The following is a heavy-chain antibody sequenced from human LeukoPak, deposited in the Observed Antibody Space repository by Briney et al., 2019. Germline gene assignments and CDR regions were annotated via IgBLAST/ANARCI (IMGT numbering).Heavy chain of an antibody. CDR1: GGSITSTNY. CDR3: ARENFDYGSGSYDY. D-gene: IGHD3-10*01. CDR2: VNLQGST. V-gene: IGHV4-4*02. J-gene: IGHJ4*02. Sequence: SETLSLTYGVSGGSITSTNYWTWVRQPPGKGLEWIGEVNLQGSTNYNPSLMGRVAISVDTSKNRFSLKLSSVTAADTAMYYCARENFDYGSGSYDYWGQGTLVTVSS.